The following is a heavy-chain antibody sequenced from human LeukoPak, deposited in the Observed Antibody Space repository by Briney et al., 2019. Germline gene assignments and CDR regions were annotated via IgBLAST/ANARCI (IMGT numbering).Heavy chain of an antibody. Sequence: GASVKVSCKASGYTFTSYDINWVRQATGQGLEWMGWMNPNSGSTGYAQKFQGRVTMTRNTSISTAYMELSSLRSEDTAVYYCATYNWNDVAFDIWGQGTMVTVSS. J-gene: IGHJ3*02. D-gene: IGHD1-20*01. V-gene: IGHV1-8*01. CDR1: GYTFTSYD. CDR2: MNPNSGST. CDR3: ATYNWNDVAFDI.